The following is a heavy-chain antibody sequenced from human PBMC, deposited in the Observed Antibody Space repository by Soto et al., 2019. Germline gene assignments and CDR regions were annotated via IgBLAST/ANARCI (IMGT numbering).Heavy chain of an antibody. CDR1: GGTFSSHS. D-gene: IGHD2-2*01. CDR2: IIPIFGTE. J-gene: IGHJ6*02. V-gene: IGHV1-69*01. CDR3: STSVYCSTTRCYYYYGLDV. Sequence: QVQLVQSGAEVKKPGSSVKVSCKVSGGTFSSHSINWVRQAPGQGPEWMGGIIPIFGTENYAQKFQGRVTSTADESTSTDYMELSSLTSEDTALYYCSTSVYCSTTRCYYYYGLDVWGQGTTVIVSS.